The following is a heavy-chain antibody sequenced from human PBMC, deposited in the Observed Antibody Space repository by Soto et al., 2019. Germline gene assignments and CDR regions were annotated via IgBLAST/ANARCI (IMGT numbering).Heavy chain of an antibody. CDR3: ARGSHYDYVWGRRLLDS. D-gene: IGHD3-16*01. CDR1: GGSFSGYY. V-gene: IGHV4-34*01. J-gene: IGHJ4*02. CDR2: INHSGSS. Sequence: QVQLQQWGAGLLKPSETLSLTCAVYGGSFSGYYWSWIRQPPGRGLAWIGEINHSGSSNYNPSLKGRATISVDTSKNQFSLELSSVTAADTAVYYCARGSHYDYVWGRRLLDSWGQGTLVTVSS.